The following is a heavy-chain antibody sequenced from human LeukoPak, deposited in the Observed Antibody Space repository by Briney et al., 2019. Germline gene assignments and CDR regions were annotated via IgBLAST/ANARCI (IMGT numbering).Heavy chain of an antibody. V-gene: IGHV3-30*18. CDR3: AKVFEVRGARRPKDY. J-gene: IGHJ4*02. CDR1: GFTFSTYG. CDR2: ISYSGVNK. Sequence: GRSLRLSCAASGFTFSTYGMHWVRQAPGQGLEWVALISYSGVNKYYADFVKGRFTISRDNSKNTLFLQMNSLRIEDTAVYYCAKVFEVRGARRPKDYWGQGTLVIVSS. D-gene: IGHD3-10*01.